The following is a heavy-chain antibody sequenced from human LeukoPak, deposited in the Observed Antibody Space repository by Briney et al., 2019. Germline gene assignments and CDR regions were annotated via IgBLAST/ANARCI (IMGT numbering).Heavy chain of an antibody. CDR2: FVPEDGAT. CDR1: AYTLTELS. Sequence: SMKASCKVYAYTLTELSMHWVRHAHEKLSEWKGGFVPEDGATNYAQKFQGRVTMTADTSTNTAYMELSSLRSEDTAVYYCATDGVVAGTNLWGQGTLVTVSS. D-gene: IGHD6-19*01. J-gene: IGHJ5*02. CDR3: ATDGVVAGTNL. V-gene: IGHV1-24*01.